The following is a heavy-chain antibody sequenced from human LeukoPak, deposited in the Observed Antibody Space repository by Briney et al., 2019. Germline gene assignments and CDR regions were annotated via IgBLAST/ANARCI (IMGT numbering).Heavy chain of an antibody. CDR1: GFTFSSYA. CDR2: ISGSGGST. J-gene: IGHJ4*02. V-gene: IGHV3-23*01. D-gene: IGHD3-22*01. Sequence: GGSLRLSCAASGFTFSSYAMSWVRQAPGKGLEWASAISGSGGSTYYADSVKGRFTISRDNSKNTLYLQMNSLRAEDTDVYYCAKSYYDSSGYSFDYWGQGTLVTVSS. CDR3: AKSYYDSSGYSFDY.